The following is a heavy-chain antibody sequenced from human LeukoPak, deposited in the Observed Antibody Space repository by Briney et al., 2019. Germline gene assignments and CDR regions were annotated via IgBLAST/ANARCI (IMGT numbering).Heavy chain of an antibody. V-gene: IGHV1-2*02. CDR1: GYTFTGYY. J-gene: IGHJ3*02. Sequence: ASVKVSCKASGYTFTGYYMHWVRQAPGQGPEWMGWINPNSGGTNYAQKFQGRVTMTRDTSITTAYMELSRLRSDDTAVYYCARDRGSGWRTDTFDIWGQGTMVTASS. CDR2: INPNSGGT. CDR3: ARDRGSGWRTDTFDI. D-gene: IGHD6-19*01.